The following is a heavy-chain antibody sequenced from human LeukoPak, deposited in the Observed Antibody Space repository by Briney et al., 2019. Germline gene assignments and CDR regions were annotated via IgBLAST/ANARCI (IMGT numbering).Heavy chain of an antibody. CDR3: AKGGLRGGTYNDDF. J-gene: IGHJ4*02. V-gene: IGHV3-23*01. CDR1: GFNFGSYS. Sequence: GGSLRLSCAASGFNFGSYSMTWVRQAPGKGLEWVSVMSADSATTFYADSVKGRFTISRDNAKNTVFLQMSSLRAEDTALYYCAKGGLRGGTYNDDFWGQGTLVTVSS. CDR2: MSADSATT. D-gene: IGHD3-16*01.